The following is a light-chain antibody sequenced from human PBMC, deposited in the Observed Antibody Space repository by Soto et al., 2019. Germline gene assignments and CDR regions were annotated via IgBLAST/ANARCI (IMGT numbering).Light chain of an antibody. Sequence: DIVMTQSPLSLPVTPGEPASISCRSSQSLLHSNGYNYLDWYLQKPGQSPQLLIYLGSNRASGVPDRFSGSGSGTDFTLKISRVEAEDVGVYYCMQALQTPLTFGGGN. CDR1: QSLLHSNGYNY. CDR3: MQALQTPLT. CDR2: LGS. V-gene: IGKV2-28*01. J-gene: IGKJ4*01.